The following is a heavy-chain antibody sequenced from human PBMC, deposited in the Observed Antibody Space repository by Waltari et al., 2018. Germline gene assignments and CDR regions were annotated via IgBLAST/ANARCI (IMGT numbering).Heavy chain of an antibody. CDR2: IYTSGST. D-gene: IGHD1-20*01. Sequence: QVQLQESGPGLVKPSQTLSLPCTVSGGSISSGSYHWSWIRQPAGKGLEWIGRIYTSGSTNYNPSLKSRVTISVDTSKNQFSLKLSSVTAADTAVYYCASNNGYYYYMDVWGKGTTVTVSS. CDR3: ASNNGYYYYMDV. V-gene: IGHV4-61*02. CDR1: GGSISSGSYH. J-gene: IGHJ6*03.